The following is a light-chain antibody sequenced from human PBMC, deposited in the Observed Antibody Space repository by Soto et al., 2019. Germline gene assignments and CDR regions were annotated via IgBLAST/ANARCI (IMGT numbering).Light chain of an antibody. Sequence: QSALTQPASVSGSPGQSITISCTGTSSDIGAYNYVSWYQQHPGKAPKLMIYDVNIRPSGVSNRFSGSKSGNTASLTISGLQAEDEADYYCTSWTTSTTMIFGGGTKLTVI. CDR2: DVN. J-gene: IGLJ2*01. CDR3: TSWTTSTTMI. V-gene: IGLV2-14*03. CDR1: SSDIGAYNY.